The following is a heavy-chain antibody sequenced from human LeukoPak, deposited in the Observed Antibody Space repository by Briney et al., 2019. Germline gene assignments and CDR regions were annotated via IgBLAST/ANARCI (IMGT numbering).Heavy chain of an antibody. CDR2: INPNSGGT. J-gene: IGHJ5*02. V-gene: IGHV1-2*02. Sequence: GASVKVSCKASGPNFTGYYIHWVRQAPGQGLEWMGWINPNSGGTSCAQKFQGRVTMTRDTSITTAYMELRSLRSDDTATYYCTAGTATITAPGPDWFDPWGEGTLVTVSS. D-gene: IGHD1-20*01. CDR3: TAGTATITAPGPDWFDP. CDR1: GPNFTGYY.